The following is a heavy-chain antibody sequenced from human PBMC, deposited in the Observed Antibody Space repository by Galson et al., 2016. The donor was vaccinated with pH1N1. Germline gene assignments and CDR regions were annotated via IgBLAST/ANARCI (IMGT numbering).Heavy chain of an antibody. CDR1: GFSFSNYG. V-gene: IGHV3-7*01. D-gene: IGHD6-25*01. CDR3: VRAIAADSSS. J-gene: IGHJ5*02. CDR2: IKQDGSEN. Sequence: SLRLSCAASGFSFSNYGMHWVRQAPGRGLEWLANIKQDGSENYYVASVKGRFTISKDNAKNSLYLKMNSLSAEDPAVYYCVRAIAADSSSWGQGTLVTVSS.